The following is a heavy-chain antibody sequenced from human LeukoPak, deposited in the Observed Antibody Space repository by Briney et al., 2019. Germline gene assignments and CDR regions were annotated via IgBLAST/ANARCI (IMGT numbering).Heavy chain of an antibody. Sequence: PGGSLRLFCAASGFTFSSYWMHWVRQAPGKGLVWVSRINSDGSSTTYADSVKGRFTISRDNAKNTLYLQMNSLRAEDTAVYYCARRYFYDSSTYYPLDYWGQGTLVTVSS. CDR3: ARRYFYDSSTYYPLDY. D-gene: IGHD3-22*01. CDR1: GFTFSSYW. J-gene: IGHJ4*02. V-gene: IGHV3-74*01. CDR2: INSDGSST.